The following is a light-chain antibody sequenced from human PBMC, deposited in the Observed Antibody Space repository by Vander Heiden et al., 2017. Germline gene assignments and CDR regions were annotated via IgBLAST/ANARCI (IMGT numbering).Light chain of an antibody. V-gene: IGLV3-25*03. CDR2: KDS. J-gene: IGLJ3*02. CDR1: ASPKQY. CDR3: QSADSSGTWV. Sequence: SYALPHPPSVSVSPGQTPRHTCSGDASPKQYAFWSQQKPGQAPVLVIYKDSARPAGIPERFSGSSSGTTVTLTISGGKAEDEADYYCQSADSSGTWVFGGGTKLTVL.